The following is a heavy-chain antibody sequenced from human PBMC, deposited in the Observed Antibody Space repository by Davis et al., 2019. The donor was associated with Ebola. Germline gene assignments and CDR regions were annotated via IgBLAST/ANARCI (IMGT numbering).Heavy chain of an antibody. D-gene: IGHD1-26*01. J-gene: IGHJ4*02. CDR2: INNSGDS. Sequence: MPSETLSLICTVSGDSIYYYYWSWIRQPPGKGLEWIGYINNSGDSNHNPSLRSRVTISVNTSKNQFSLKLSSVTAADTAVYYCARTVGATFYWGQGTLVTVSS. CDR1: GDSIYYYY. V-gene: IGHV4-59*08. CDR3: ARTVGATFY.